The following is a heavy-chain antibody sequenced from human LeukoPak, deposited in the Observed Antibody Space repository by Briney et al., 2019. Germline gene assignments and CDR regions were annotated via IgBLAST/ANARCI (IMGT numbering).Heavy chain of an antibody. CDR1: GGSISSSSYY. V-gene: IGHV4-39*01. Sequence: SETLSLTCTVSGGSISSSSYYWGWIRQPPGKGLEWIGSIYYSGSTYYNPSLKSRVTISVDTSKNQFSLKLSSVTAADTAVYYCARAVLATKSEHWFDSWGQGTLVTVSS. D-gene: IGHD2-8*01. CDR3: ARAVLATKSEHWFDS. CDR2: IYYSGST. J-gene: IGHJ5*01.